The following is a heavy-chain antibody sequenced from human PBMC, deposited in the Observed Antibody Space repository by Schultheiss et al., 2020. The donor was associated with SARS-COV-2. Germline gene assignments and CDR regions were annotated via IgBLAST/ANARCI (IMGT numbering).Heavy chain of an antibody. V-gene: IGHV3-74*01. D-gene: IGHD1-1*01. CDR2: ISATGTST. J-gene: IGHJ4*02. CDR1: GFTFDFYW. CDR3: ARDLDGAADF. Sequence: GGSLRLSCAASGFTFDFYWMHWVRQAPGKGLAWVSRISATGTSTSHAESVKGRFTVSRDNAKNTVYLQMSSLTVDDTAVYYCARDLDGAADFWGQGTLVTVSS.